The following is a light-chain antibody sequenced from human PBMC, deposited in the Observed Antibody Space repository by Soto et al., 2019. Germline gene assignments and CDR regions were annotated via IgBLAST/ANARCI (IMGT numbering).Light chain of an antibody. CDR1: SSNIGSKT. J-gene: IGLJ1*01. CDR3: SAWDASLDGYV. V-gene: IGLV1-44*01. Sequence: QSVLTQPPLASGTPGQRVTISCSGSSSNIGSKTVNWYQQLPGTAPKLLIYSNYQRPSGVPDRFSGSKSGTSASLAISGLQSEDEADYYCSAWDASLDGYVFGTGTKVTVL. CDR2: SNY.